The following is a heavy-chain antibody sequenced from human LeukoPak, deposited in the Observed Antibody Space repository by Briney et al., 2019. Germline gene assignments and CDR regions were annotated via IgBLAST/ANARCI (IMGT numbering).Heavy chain of an antibody. V-gene: IGHV4-34*01. Sequence: SETLSLTCAVCGGSFSGYYWSWIRQPPGKGLEWIGEINHSGSTNYNPSLKSRVTISVDTSKNQFSLKLSSVTAADTAVYYCARGSHGYYGRRKYFDFWGQGTLVTVSS. CDR1: GGSFSGYY. D-gene: IGHD4-17*01. CDR2: INHSGST. J-gene: IGHJ4*02. CDR3: ARGSHGYYGRRKYFDF.